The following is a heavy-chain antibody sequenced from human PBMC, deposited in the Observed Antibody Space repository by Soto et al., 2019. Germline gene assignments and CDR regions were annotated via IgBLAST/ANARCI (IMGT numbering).Heavy chain of an antibody. CDR2: IIPICGTA. J-gene: IGHJ5*02. CDR3: ARVVAAFFDP. V-gene: IGHV1-69*13. CDR1: GGTFSSYA. Sequence: SVKVSCKASGGTFSSYAISWVRQAPGQGLEWMGGIIPICGTANYAQKFQGRVTITADESTSTGYMELSSVRSEDTAVYYCARVVAAFFDPWGQGTLVTVSS. D-gene: IGHD2-15*01.